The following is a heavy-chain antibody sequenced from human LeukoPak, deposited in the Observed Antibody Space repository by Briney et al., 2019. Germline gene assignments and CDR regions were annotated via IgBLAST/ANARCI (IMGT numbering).Heavy chain of an antibody. J-gene: IGHJ4*02. CDR1: GGSISSSSYY. Sequence: SETLSLTCTVSGGSISSSSYYWGWIRQPPWKGLERIGSIYYSGTTYYNPSLKSRVTISVDTSKNQFSLKLSSVTAADTAVYYCARHRESSGYSPFDYWGQGTLVTVSS. CDR2: IYYSGTT. D-gene: IGHD3-22*01. CDR3: ARHRESSGYSPFDY. V-gene: IGHV4-39*01.